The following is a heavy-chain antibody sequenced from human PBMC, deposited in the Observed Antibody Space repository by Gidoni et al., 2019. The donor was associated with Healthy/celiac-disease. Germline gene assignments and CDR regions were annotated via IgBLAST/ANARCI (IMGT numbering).Heavy chain of an antibody. CDR1: GSSCTSHC. J-gene: IGHJ4*02. CDR3: ARPGAAAAPGPYYFDY. V-gene: IGHV5-51*03. CDR2: IYPGDSYT. Sequence: EVQLVQSGAEVQTPGESLKHPCTGSGSSCTSHCVGGVRQMPGKGLGWMWIIYPGDSYTRYSPSFQVQGTMSADKSISTAYLQWSSLRASDTAMYYCARPGAAAAPGPYYFDYWGQGTLVTVSS. D-gene: IGHD6-13*01.